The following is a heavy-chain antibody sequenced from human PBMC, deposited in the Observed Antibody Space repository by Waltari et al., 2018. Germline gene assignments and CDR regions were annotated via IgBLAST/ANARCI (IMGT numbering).Heavy chain of an antibody. CDR2: INPSGTDT. J-gene: IGHJ5*02. CDR1: GYKFTSHW. D-gene: IGHD2-2*01. Sequence: QVQLVQSGAEVKKPGASVKVSCKASGYKFTSHWMHWVRQAPGQGLEWMGLINPSGTDTVYAPKFQGRVTMTRDTSTNTDYMELRSLRSEDTAVYYCARVVVAIGGFDPWGQGTLVTVSS. V-gene: IGHV1-46*01. CDR3: ARVVVAIGGFDP.